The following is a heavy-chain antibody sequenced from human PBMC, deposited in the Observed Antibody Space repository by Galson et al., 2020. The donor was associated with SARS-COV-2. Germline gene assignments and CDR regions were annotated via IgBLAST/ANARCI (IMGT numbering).Heavy chain of an antibody. D-gene: IGHD3-22*01. CDR2: IYQGGTT. CDR1: GLSISSDFY. Sequence: SETLSLTCAVSGLSISSDFYWGWLRQPPGKGLEWIGNIYQGGTTYYNPSLQSRVTISIDRSKNQFSLKMTSVTAADTAIYYCARPSSSGYYSVWYFDRWGRGTLVTVSS. CDR3: ARPSSSGYYSVWYFDR. J-gene: IGHJ2*01. V-gene: IGHV4-38-2*01.